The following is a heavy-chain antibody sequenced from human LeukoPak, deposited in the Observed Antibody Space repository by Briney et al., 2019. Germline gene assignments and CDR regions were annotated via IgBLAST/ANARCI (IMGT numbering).Heavy chain of an antibody. D-gene: IGHD7-27*01. CDR3: ATLNWESPDY. V-gene: IGHV3-7*01. CDR2: INQDGSEK. CDR1: GFTFSNFW. J-gene: IGHJ4*01. Sequence: GGSLRLSCAGYGFTFSNFWMNWVRQAPGKGLEWVANINQDGSEKYYADSVKGRFTLSRDNAENSVYLQMNNLRTEETAVYYCATLNWESPDYWGQGTQVTVSS.